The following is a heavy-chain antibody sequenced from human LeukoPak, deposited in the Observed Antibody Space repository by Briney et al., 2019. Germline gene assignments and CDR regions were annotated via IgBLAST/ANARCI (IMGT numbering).Heavy chain of an antibody. Sequence: GGSLRLSCAASGFTFSSYGMHWVRQAPGKGREWVAVIWYDGSNKYYADSVKGRFTISRDNSKNTLYLQMNSLRAEDTAVYYCARDDRAWFDPWGRGTLVTVSS. CDR1: GFTFSSYG. CDR3: ARDDRAWFDP. CDR2: IWYDGSNK. J-gene: IGHJ2*01. V-gene: IGHV3-33*01. D-gene: IGHD3-22*01.